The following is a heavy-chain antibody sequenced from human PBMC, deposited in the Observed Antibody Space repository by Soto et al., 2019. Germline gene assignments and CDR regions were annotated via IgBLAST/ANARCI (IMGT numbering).Heavy chain of an antibody. V-gene: IGHV3-21*01. Sequence: EVQLVESGGGLVKPGGSLRLSCAASGFTFSSYSMNWVRQAPGKGLEWVSSISSSSSYIYYADSVKGRFTISRDNAKNSLYLQINSLRAEDTAVYYCARASGAAVNTIHPNYWGQGTLVTVSS. CDR1: GFTFSSYS. CDR2: ISSSSSYI. CDR3: ARASGAAVNTIHPNY. J-gene: IGHJ4*02. D-gene: IGHD6-13*01.